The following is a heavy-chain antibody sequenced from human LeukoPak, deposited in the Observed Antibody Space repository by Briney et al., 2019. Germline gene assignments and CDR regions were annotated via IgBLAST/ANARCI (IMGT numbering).Heavy chain of an antibody. CDR3: ATVTSGSSKLGFDY. Sequence: ASVKVSCKVSGYTLTELSMHWLRQAPGKGLEWMGGFDPEDGETIYAQKFQGRVTMTEDTSTDTAYMELCSLRSEDTAVYYCATVTSGSSKLGFDYWGQGTLVTVSS. CDR1: GYTLTELS. V-gene: IGHV1-24*01. J-gene: IGHJ4*02. CDR2: FDPEDGET. D-gene: IGHD1-1*01.